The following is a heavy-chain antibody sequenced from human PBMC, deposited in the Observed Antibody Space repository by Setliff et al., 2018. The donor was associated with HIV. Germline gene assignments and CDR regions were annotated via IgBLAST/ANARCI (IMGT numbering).Heavy chain of an antibody. CDR2: INPGDFDT. CDR1: GYTFSNYW. Sequence: GESLKISCKGSGYTFSNYWIGWVRQMPGKGLEWMGIINPGDFDTRYSPSFQGQVTISADKSISTAYLQWSSLKASDTALYFCARLGGSGTYYRDAFDMWGQGTKVT. D-gene: IGHD3-10*01. J-gene: IGHJ3*02. CDR3: ARLGGSGTYYRDAFDM. V-gene: IGHV5-51*01.